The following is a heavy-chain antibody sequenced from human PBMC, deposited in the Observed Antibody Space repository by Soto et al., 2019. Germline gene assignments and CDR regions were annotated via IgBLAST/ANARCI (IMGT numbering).Heavy chain of an antibody. CDR3: AKDGPGITMIVVVDNDAFDI. CDR1: GFTFSSYA. Sequence: GGSLRLSCAASGFTFSSYAMHWVRQAPGKGPEWVAVISYDGSNKYYADSVKGRFTISRDNSKNTLYLQMNSLRAEDTAVYYCAKDGPGITMIVVVDNDAFDIWGQGTMVTVSS. J-gene: IGHJ3*02. V-gene: IGHV3-30-3*01. CDR2: ISYDGSNK. D-gene: IGHD3-22*01.